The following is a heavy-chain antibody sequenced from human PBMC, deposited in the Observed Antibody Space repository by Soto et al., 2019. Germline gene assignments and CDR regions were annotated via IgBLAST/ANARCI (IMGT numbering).Heavy chain of an antibody. V-gene: IGHV3-23*01. CDR3: AKVLWRAETLVPFDV. CDR1: GFTFSSFP. Sequence: EVQLLESGGGLVQPGGSLRLSCAASGFTFSSFPMSWVRQPPGKGLEWVSTISTSGANTHYADSVKGRLTISRDNSKNTLYLQLNSLGAADTALYYCAKVLWRAETLVPFDVWGKGTTVIVSS. CDR2: ISTSGANT. D-gene: IGHD1-26*01. J-gene: IGHJ6*04.